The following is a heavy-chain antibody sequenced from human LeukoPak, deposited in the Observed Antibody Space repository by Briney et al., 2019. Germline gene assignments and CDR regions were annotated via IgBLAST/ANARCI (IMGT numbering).Heavy chain of an antibody. CDR3: ARGGDSSGYYYYFDY. Sequence: SQTLSLTCTVSGGSISSGSYYWSWIRQPAGKGLEWIGCIYTSGSTNYNPSLKSRVTISVDTSKNQFSLKLSSVTAADTAVFYCARGGDSSGYYYYFDYWGQGTLVTVSS. J-gene: IGHJ4*02. CDR2: IYTSGST. D-gene: IGHD3-22*01. CDR1: GGSISSGSYY. V-gene: IGHV4-61*02.